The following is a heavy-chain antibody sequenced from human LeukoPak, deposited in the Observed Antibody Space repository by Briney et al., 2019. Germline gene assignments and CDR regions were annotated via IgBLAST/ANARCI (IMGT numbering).Heavy chain of an antibody. D-gene: IGHD5-24*01. CDR3: ARSEMATTSFDY. V-gene: IGHV4-39*01. CDR2: IYYSGST. Sequence: SETLSLTCTVSGGSISSSTYYWGWIRQPPGKGLEWIGSIYYSGSTYYNPSLKSRVTISADTSKNQFSLKLSSVTAADTALYYCARSEMATTSFDYWGQGTLVTVSS. J-gene: IGHJ4*02. CDR1: GGSISSSTYY.